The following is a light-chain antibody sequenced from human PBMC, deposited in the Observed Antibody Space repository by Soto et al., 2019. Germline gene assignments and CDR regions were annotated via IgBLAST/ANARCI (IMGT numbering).Light chain of an antibody. Sequence: IQLTQSPSSLSASVGDRVTITCRASQGISSYLAWYQQKPGKAPKLLIYAASTLKSGVPSRFSGSGSGTDFTLTISSQQPEDFATYYCQQLNSYPPTFGGGTKVEIK. CDR3: QQLNSYPPT. CDR2: AAS. V-gene: IGKV1-9*01. J-gene: IGKJ4*01. CDR1: QGISSY.